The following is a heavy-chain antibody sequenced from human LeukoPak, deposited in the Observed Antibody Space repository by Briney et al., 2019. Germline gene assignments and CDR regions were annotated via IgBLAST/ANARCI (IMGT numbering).Heavy chain of an antibody. CDR2: IWYDGSNK. D-gene: IGHD4-17*01. CDR3: ARADTVTTNYYYYGMDV. Sequence: PGRSLRLSCAASGFTFSTYGMHWVRQAPGKGLEWVAVIWYDGSNKYYADSVKGRFTISRDNSKNTLYLQMNSLRAEDTAVYYCARADTVTTNYYYYGMDVWGQGTTVTVSS. CDR1: GFTFSTYG. J-gene: IGHJ6*02. V-gene: IGHV3-33*01.